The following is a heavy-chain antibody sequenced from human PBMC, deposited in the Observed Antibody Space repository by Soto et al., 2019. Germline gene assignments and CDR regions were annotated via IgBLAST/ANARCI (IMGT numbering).Heavy chain of an antibody. CDR3: AREPLDYYDSSGYRYYYGMDV. D-gene: IGHD3-22*01. J-gene: IGHJ6*02. CDR2: IIPIFGTA. Sequence: QVQLVQSGAEVKKPGSSVKVSCKASGGTFSSYAISWVRQAPGQGLEWMGGIIPIFGTANYAQKFQGRVTITADESTSTAYMELRSLRSEDTAVYYCAREPLDYYDSSGYRYYYGMDVWGQGTTVTVSS. V-gene: IGHV1-69*12. CDR1: GGTFSSYA.